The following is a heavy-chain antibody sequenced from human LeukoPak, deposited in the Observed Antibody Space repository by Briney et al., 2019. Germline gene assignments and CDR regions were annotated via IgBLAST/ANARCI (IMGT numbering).Heavy chain of an antibody. CDR2: INAGNGNT. Sequence: GASVKVSCKASGYTFTSYAMHWVRQAPGQRLEWMGWINAGNGNTKYSQKFQGRVTITRDTSASTAYMELSSLRSEDTAVYYCARVLYAYCGGDWLEGCDAFDIWGQGTMVTVSS. D-gene: IGHD2-21*02. CDR1: GYTFTSYA. J-gene: IGHJ3*02. CDR3: ARVLYAYCGGDWLEGCDAFDI. V-gene: IGHV1-3*01.